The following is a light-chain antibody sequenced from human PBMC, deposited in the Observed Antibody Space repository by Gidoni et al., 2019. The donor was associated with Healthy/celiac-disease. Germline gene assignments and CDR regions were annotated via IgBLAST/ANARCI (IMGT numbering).Light chain of an antibody. Sequence: QPDLPQPAAVSGSTGQSITISCTGTSSDVGGYNYVTWYQQHPGKAPKLMIFDCSTRPSGVATRFSGSKPGNTASLTISALQAEDGADYYCSSYTSSSTVVFGGGTKLTVL. CDR3: SSYTSSSTVV. J-gene: IGLJ2*01. CDR1: SSDVGGYNY. CDR2: DCS. V-gene: IGLV2-14*01.